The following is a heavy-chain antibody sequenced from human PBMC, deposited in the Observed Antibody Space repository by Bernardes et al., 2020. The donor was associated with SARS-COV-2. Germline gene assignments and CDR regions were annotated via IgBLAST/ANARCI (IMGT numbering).Heavy chain of an antibody. V-gene: IGHV1-3*01. D-gene: IGHD3-10*01. Sequence: ASVKVSCKASGYTVTTYATHWVRQAPGQRLEWMGWINAGNGNTKYSQKFQGRVTITRDTSASTAYMELSSLRSEDTAVYYCARDQGYYGSGSYYYIDAFDMWGQGTMVTVSS. CDR2: INAGNGNT. CDR3: ARDQGYYGSGSYYYIDAFDM. J-gene: IGHJ3*02. CDR1: GYTVTTYA.